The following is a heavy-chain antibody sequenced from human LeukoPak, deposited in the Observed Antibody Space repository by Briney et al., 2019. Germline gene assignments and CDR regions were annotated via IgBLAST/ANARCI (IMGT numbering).Heavy chain of an antibody. V-gene: IGHV1-46*01. CDR3: ARDNSVDDNAWWFDP. D-gene: IGHD3-22*01. CDR1: GYTFTMYY. CDR2: SNPTGDST. J-gene: IGHJ5*02. Sequence: ASVKVSCKSSGYTFTMYYMHWVRQPPPQGLEWMGLSNPTGDSTGYDPTFQGRVTMTRDMSTSKDSLELSSLRSEDTAIYYCARDNSVDDNAWWFDPWGQGTLVTVSS.